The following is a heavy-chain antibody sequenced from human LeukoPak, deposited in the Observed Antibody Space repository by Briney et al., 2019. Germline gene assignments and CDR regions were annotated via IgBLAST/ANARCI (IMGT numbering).Heavy chain of an antibody. D-gene: IGHD4-17*01. CDR2: ISGSGGST. Sequence: PGASLRLSCAASGFTFSSYAMSWVRQAPGKGLEWVSAISGSGGSTYYADSVKGRFTISRDNSKNTLYLQMNSLRAEDTAVYYCAKDAVTTSRPYYYYGMDVWGQGPRSPSP. CDR3: AKDAVTTSRPYYYYGMDV. J-gene: IGHJ6*02. V-gene: IGHV3-23*01. CDR1: GFTFSSYA.